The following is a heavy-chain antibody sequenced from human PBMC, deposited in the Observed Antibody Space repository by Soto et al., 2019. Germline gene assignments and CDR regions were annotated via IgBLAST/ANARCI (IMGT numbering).Heavy chain of an antibody. CDR3: AKGAGYSSGWFSS. D-gene: IGHD6-19*01. J-gene: IGHJ5*02. CDR2: ISGSGGST. Sequence: LRLSGAASGFTFSSYAISCVRQAPGKALEWAPAISGSGGSTYYADSVKGRFTISRDNPKNTLYLQMNSLRAEDTAVYYCAKGAGYSSGWFSSLGQGALVTVSS. V-gene: IGHV3-23*01. CDR1: GFTFSSYA.